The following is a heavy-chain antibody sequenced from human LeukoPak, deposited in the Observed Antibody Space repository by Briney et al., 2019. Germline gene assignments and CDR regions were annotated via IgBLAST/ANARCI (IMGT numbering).Heavy chain of an antibody. CDR3: ARPSPAYGDYGDGLDY. Sequence: PGGSLRLSCAASGFTFSSYEMNWVRQAPGKGLEWVSYISSSGSTIYYADSVKGRFTISRDNAKNSLYLRMNSLRAEDTAVYYCARPSPAYGDYGDGLDYWGQGTLVTVSS. CDR2: ISSSGSTI. D-gene: IGHD4-17*01. V-gene: IGHV3-48*03. CDR1: GFTFSSYE. J-gene: IGHJ4*02.